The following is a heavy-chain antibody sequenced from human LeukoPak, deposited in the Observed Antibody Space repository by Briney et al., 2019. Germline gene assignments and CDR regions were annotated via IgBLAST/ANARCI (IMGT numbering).Heavy chain of an antibody. J-gene: IGHJ4*02. D-gene: IGHD7-27*01. CDR2: MSETSRPS. CDR3: ARDSNWSFDY. CDR1: GFTFSTYS. V-gene: IGHV3-48*02. Sequence: TGGSLRLSCAASGFTFSTYSMNWVRQAPGKGLEWVSYMSETSRPSYYADSVKGRFTISRDNAKNSLYLQMNSLRDEDTAVYCCARDSNWSFDYWGQGTLVTVSS.